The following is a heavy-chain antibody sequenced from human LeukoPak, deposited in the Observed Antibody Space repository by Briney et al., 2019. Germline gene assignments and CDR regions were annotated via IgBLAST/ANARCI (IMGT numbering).Heavy chain of an antibody. CDR3: AKTVTTELDY. J-gene: IGHJ4*02. V-gene: IGHV3-30*18. Sequence: PGRSLRLSCAASGFTFSSYGMHWVRQAPGKGLEWVAVISYDGSNNYYADSVKGRFTISRDNSKNTLYLQMNSLRAEDTAVYYCAKTVTTELDYWGQGTLVTVPS. CDR1: GFTFSSYG. CDR2: ISYDGSNN. D-gene: IGHD4-17*01.